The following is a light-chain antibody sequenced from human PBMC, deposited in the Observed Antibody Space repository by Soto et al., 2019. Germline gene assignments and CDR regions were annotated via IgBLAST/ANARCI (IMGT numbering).Light chain of an antibody. CDR3: QQYSSLWT. J-gene: IGKJ1*01. Sequence: EMVLRQSPGTLSMSTGERATLSCRTSQSVNNNYLAWYQQKPGQAPRLLIYGASSRATGIPDRFSGSGSGTDFTLSISRLEPEDFAVYYCQQYSSLWTFGQGTKVDIK. CDR1: QSVNNNY. V-gene: IGKV3-20*01. CDR2: GAS.